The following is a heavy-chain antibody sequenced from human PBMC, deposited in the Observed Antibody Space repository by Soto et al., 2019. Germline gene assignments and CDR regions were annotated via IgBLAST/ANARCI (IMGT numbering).Heavy chain of an antibody. CDR1: GFTFSSYG. Sequence: GGSLILSCSASGFTFSSYGMHWVRQAPGKGLEWVAVISYDGSNKYYADSVKGRFTISRDNSKNTLYLQMNSLRAEDTAVYYCAKSYCSSTSCYVFGPWGQGTLVTVSS. D-gene: IGHD2-2*01. CDR2: ISYDGSNK. J-gene: IGHJ5*02. V-gene: IGHV3-30*18. CDR3: AKSYCSSTSCYVFGP.